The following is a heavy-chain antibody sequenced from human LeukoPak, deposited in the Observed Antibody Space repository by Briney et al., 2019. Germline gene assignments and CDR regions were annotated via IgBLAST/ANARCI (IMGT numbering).Heavy chain of an antibody. CDR1: GGFISSYF. CDR2: VYHNGST. Sequence: SETLSLTCTVSGGFISSYFWTWIRQPPGKGLEWIGYVYHNGSTNYNPSLKSRVTISVESKSQFSLKLRSVTAADTAVYFCASLRGRLNYYYYIDVWGKGTTVTVSS. CDR3: ASLRGRLNYYYYIDV. V-gene: IGHV4-59*01. D-gene: IGHD3-9*01. J-gene: IGHJ6*03.